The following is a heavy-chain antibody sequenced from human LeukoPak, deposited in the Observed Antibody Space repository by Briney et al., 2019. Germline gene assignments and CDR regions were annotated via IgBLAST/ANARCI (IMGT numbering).Heavy chain of an antibody. CDR3: ARGGYSYGYEGFDY. CDR1: GFTFSSYS. D-gene: IGHD5-18*01. J-gene: IGHJ4*02. CDR2: ISSSSSYI. Sequence: GGSLRLSCAASGFTFSSYSMNWVRRAPGKGLEWVSSISSSSSYIYYADSVKGRFTISGGNAKNSLYLQMNSLRAEDTAVYYCARGGYSYGYEGFDYWGQGTLVTVSS. V-gene: IGHV3-21*01.